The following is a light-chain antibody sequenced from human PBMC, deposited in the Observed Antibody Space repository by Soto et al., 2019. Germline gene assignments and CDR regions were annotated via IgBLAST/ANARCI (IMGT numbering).Light chain of an antibody. CDR3: QQANCFPLT. V-gene: IGKV1-39*01. J-gene: IGKJ4*01. Sequence: DIEVTQSPSSLSASVGDRVTITCRASQSISSYLNWYQQKPGKAPKLLIYAASSLQSGVPSRFSGSGSGTDFTLTISSLQPEDFATYYCQQANCFPLTFGGRTKVDIK. CDR2: AAS. CDR1: QSISSY.